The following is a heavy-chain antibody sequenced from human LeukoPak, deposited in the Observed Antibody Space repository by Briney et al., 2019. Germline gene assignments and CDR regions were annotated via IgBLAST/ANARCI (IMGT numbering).Heavy chain of an antibody. Sequence: GGSLRLSCAASGFTFSTYAMSWVRQAPGKGLEWVSGISGSGSSTFDADSVRGRFTISRDNSKNTLFLQMNSLRAEDTALYYCAKDYRMIAFGGVIGIDAFDIWGQGTMVTVSS. CDR1: GFTFSTYA. CDR2: ISGSGSST. D-gene: IGHD3-16*02. CDR3: AKDYRMIAFGGVIGIDAFDI. J-gene: IGHJ3*02. V-gene: IGHV3-23*01.